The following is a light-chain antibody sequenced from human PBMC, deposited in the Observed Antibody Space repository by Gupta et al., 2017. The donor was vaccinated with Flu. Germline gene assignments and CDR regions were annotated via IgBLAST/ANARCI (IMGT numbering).Light chain of an antibody. CDR3: QLSDNIPYT. Sequence: PSSLSAFVGDRVSITCRASQSISTYLNWYQQKPGKAPKPLIYAASSLQSGVPSRFSGSGSGTDFTLTISSLQPEDFAIYYCQLSDNIPYTFGQGTKMEIK. J-gene: IGKJ2*01. CDR2: AAS. CDR1: QSISTY. V-gene: IGKV1-39*01.